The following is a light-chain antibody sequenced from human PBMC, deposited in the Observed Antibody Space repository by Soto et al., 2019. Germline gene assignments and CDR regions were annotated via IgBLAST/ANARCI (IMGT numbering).Light chain of an antibody. CDR1: QSVSSN. Sequence: EIVLTQSPATLSVSPGDRATLSCRASQSVSSNLAWYQQKPGQTPRLLIYGASTRATGIPARFSGSGSGTEFTLTISSLQSEDFAVYYCHQYDNWPKTFGQGTRLEIK. CDR2: GAS. V-gene: IGKV3-15*01. J-gene: IGKJ5*01. CDR3: HQYDNWPKT.